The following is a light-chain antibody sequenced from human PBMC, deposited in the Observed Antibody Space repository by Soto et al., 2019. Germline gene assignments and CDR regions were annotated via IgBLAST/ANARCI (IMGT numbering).Light chain of an antibody. CDR1: QSVTNSY. J-gene: IGKJ1*01. Sequence: EIVMTQSPVTLSVSPVEIATLSCRASQSVTNSYLAWYQQKPGQAPRLLIYGASNRATGIPDRFSGSGSGTDFTLTISRLEPEDFAVYYCRQYGSSGTFGQGTTVDIK. CDR3: RQYGSSGT. V-gene: IGKV3-20*01. CDR2: GAS.